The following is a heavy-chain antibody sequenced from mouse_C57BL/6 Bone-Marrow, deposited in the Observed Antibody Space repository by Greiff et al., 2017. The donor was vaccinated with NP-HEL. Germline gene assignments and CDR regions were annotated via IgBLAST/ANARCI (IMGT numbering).Heavy chain of an antibody. Sequence: QLQQPGAELVRPGTSVKLSCKASGYTFTSYWMHWVKQRPGQGLEWIGVIDPSDSYTNYNQKFKGKATLTVDTSSSTAYMQPSSLTSEDSAVYYCARLYSNYVAWFAYWGQGTLVTVSA. CDR1: GYTFTSYW. V-gene: IGHV1-59*01. CDR2: IDPSDSYT. J-gene: IGHJ3*01. CDR3: ARLYSNYVAWFAY. D-gene: IGHD2-5*01.